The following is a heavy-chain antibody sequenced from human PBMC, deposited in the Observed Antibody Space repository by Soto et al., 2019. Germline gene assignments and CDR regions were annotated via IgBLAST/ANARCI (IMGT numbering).Heavy chain of an antibody. CDR2: VHHSWGS. J-gene: IGHJ6*02. CDR1: GGSISSYY. Sequence: QVQLQESGPGLVKPWETLSLSCTVSGGSISSYYWSWIRLPPGKPMEWIGYVHHSWGSSYNPPLQSRVAISLDPSKSQFSLELTSVTAADTAVYYCARQGFGPLHGLVDVWGQGTTVIVSS. V-gene: IGHV4-59*08. CDR3: ARQGFGPLHGLVDV. D-gene: IGHD3-10*01.